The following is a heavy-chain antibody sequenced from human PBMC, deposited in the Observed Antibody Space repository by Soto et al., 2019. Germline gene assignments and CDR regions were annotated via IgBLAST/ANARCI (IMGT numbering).Heavy chain of an antibody. V-gene: IGHV1-2*04. J-gene: IGHJ4*02. Sequence: QVQLVQSGAEVKKPGASVKVSCKASGYTFTDYYMYWVRQAPGQGLEWMGWINPNSGGTKYAQKFQGWVTMTRDTSFSTAYMELSRLRSDDTAVYYCARVDYGDYDGYFDYWGQGTLVTVSS. D-gene: IGHD4-17*01. CDR2: INPNSGGT. CDR3: ARVDYGDYDGYFDY. CDR1: GYTFTDYY.